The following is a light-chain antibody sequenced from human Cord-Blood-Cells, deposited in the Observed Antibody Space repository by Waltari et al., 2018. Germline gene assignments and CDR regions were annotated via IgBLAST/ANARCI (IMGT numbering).Light chain of an antibody. CDR3: QQYNNWPYT. V-gene: IGKV3-15*01. CDR2: GAS. CDR1: QSVGSN. J-gene: IGKJ2*01. Sequence: IAMTNTPALLPESQGERGTRSCRDSQSVGSNLPWYQLKPGQDPRLLIYGASTRATGIPARVSGSGSGTEFTLTISSLQSEDFAVYYCQQYNNWPYTFGQGTKLESK.